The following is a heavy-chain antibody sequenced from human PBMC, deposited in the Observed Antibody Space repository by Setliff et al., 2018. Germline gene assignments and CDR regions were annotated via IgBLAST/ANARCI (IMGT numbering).Heavy chain of an antibody. CDR1: GYTFTSYD. V-gene: IGHV1-8*01. CDR3: ARDRYYDILTGLTRHRGFDP. Sequence: GASVKVSCKASGYTFTSYDINWVRQATGQGLEWMGWMNPTSGNTGYAQKFQGRVTMTRNTSISTVYMELSSLRSEDTAVYYCARDRYYDILTGLTRHRGFDPWGQGTLVTVSS. J-gene: IGHJ5*02. D-gene: IGHD3-9*01. CDR2: MNPTSGNT.